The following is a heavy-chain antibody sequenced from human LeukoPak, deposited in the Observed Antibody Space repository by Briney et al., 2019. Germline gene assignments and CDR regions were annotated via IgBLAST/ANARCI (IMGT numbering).Heavy chain of an antibody. Sequence: GGSLRLSCAASGFTFSTYNMNWVRQAPGKGLEWVSYISSSGSSIYYADSVKGRFTISRDNSKNTLYLQMNSLRAEDTAVYYCARPYYDFWSGVYSFMDVWGKGTTVTVSS. CDR1: GFTFSTYN. D-gene: IGHD3-3*01. CDR2: ISSSGSSI. CDR3: ARPYYDFWSGVYSFMDV. J-gene: IGHJ6*03. V-gene: IGHV3-48*01.